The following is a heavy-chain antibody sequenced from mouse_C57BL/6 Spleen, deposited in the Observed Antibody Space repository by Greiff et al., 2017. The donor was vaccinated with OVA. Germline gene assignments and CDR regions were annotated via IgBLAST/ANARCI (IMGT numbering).Heavy chain of an antibody. J-gene: IGHJ2*01. D-gene: IGHD3-1*01. CDR2: IDPSDSYT. CDR1: GYTFTSYW. CDR3: AIAGRDY. V-gene: IGHV1-69*01. Sequence: QVQLQQPGAELVMPGASVKLSCKASGYTFTSYWMHWVKQRPGQGLEWIGEIDPSDSYTNYNQKFKGKSTLTVDKSSSTAYMQLSSLTSEDSAIYYCAIAGRDYWGQGTTLTVSS.